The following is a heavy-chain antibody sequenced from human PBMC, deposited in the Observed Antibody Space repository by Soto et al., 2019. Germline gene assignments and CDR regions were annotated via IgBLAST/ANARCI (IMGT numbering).Heavy chain of an antibody. J-gene: IGHJ3*02. CDR2: TYYRSKWYN. CDR1: GDSFSSNSAA. D-gene: IGHD6-19*01. V-gene: IGHV6-1*01. CDR3: ARDRQWLPPLHAFDI. Sequence: SQTLSRTCAISGDSFSSNSAAWNWIRTSPSRGLEWLGRTYYRSKWYNDYAVSVKSRITINPDTSKNQFSLQLNSVTPEDTAVYYCARDRQWLPPLHAFDIWGQGTMVTVSS.